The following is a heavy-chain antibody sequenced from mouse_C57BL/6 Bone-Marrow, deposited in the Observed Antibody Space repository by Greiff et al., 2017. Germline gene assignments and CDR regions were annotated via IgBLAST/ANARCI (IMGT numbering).Heavy chain of an antibody. D-gene: IGHD1-1*01. J-gene: IGHJ4*01. Sequence: QVQLQQPGAELVKPGASVKLSCKASGYTFTSYWMQWVKQRPGQGLEWIGELDPSDSYTNYNQKFKGKATLTVDTSSSTAYMQLSSLSSEDSAVYYCARGYYYGSSHYAMDYWGQGTSVTVSS. CDR2: LDPSDSYT. CDR1: GYTFTSYW. CDR3: ARGYYYGSSHYAMDY. V-gene: IGHV1-50*01.